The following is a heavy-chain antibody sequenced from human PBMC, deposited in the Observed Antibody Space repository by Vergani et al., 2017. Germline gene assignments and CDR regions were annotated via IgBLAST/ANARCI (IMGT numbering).Heavy chain of an antibody. CDR3: SRVPVHYDFWSGYGYYFDY. Sequence: QLQLQESGSGLVKPSQTLSLTCAVSGCSISSGGYSWSWIRQPPGKGLEWIGYIYHSGSTYYNPSLKSRVTISVARSKNQFSLKLSSVTAADTAVYYCSRVPVHYDFWSGYGYYFDYWGQGTLVTVSS. V-gene: IGHV4-30-2*01. J-gene: IGHJ4*02. CDR2: IYHSGST. D-gene: IGHD3-3*01. CDR1: GCSISSGGYS.